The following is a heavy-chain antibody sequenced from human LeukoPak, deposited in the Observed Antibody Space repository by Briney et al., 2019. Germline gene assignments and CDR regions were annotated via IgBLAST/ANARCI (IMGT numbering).Heavy chain of an antibody. D-gene: IGHD1-20*01. CDR2: IYQAGSEK. CDR3: ASISGVPDY. J-gene: IGHJ4*02. CDR1: GFSSSTYR. V-gene: IGHV3-7*01. Sequence: PGGSLRLSCVASGFSSSTYRMNWVRQAPGKGLEWVASIYQAGSEKYYVDSVKGRFTISRDNAKKSLYLQMNSLRDEDTAVYYCASISGVPDYWGQGTLVTVSS.